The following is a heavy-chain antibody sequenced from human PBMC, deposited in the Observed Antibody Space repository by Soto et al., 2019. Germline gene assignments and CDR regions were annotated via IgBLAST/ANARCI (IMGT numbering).Heavy chain of an antibody. Sequence: SVKVSCQASGGTLSSYTIRWVRQAPGQRPEWMGRIIPILGIANYAQKFQGRVTITADKSTSTAYMELSSLRSEDTAVYYCARVTGDYSLSLYYYGMDVWGQGTTVTVSS. CDR2: IIPILGIA. CDR3: ARVTGDYSLSLYYYGMDV. J-gene: IGHJ6*02. V-gene: IGHV1-69*02. CDR1: GGTLSSYT. D-gene: IGHD4-17*01.